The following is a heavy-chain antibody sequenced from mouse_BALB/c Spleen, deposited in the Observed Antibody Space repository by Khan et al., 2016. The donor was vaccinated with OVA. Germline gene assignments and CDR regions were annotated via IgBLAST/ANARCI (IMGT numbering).Heavy chain of an antibody. V-gene: IGHV3-2*02. CDR2: ITYSGST. CDR3: ARGLRYFDY. Sequence: EVKLEESGPGLVKPSQSLSLTCTVTGYSITSAYAWNWIRQFPGDKLEWMGYITYSGSTNYNPSLKSRISITRDTSKNQFFLQLNSVTTEDTATYYCARGLRYFDYWGQGTTLTVSS. CDR1: GYSITSAYA. J-gene: IGHJ2*01. D-gene: IGHD3-1*01.